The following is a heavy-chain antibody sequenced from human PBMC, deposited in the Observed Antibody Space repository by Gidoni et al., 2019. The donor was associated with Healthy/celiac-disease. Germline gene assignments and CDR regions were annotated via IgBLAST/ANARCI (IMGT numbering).Heavy chain of an antibody. CDR3: AKGPYSSGWYSDY. Sequence: EVQLLESGGGLVQPGGSLRLSCAASGLTFSSFAMCWVRQAPGKGLVWVSSISGGGGSTYYADSAKGRFTISRDNSKNTLYLQMNSLRAEDTAVYYCAKGPYSSGWYSDYWGQGTLVTVSS. CDR2: ISGGGGST. D-gene: IGHD6-19*01. CDR1: GLTFSSFA. J-gene: IGHJ4*02. V-gene: IGHV3-23*01.